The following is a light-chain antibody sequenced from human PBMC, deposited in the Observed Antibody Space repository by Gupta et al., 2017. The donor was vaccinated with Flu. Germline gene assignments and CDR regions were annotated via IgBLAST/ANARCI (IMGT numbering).Light chain of an antibody. CDR1: ILGNKY. CDR3: QAWDGTTVV. CDR2: KDD. V-gene: IGLV3-1*01. Sequence: SPGQTASITCSGVILGNKYVCWYQQGPGQSPVLVIYKDDKRPSGIPERVSGSNSGNTATLTISGTQAMDEDDYYCQAWDGTTVVFGGGTKLTVL. J-gene: IGLJ2*01.